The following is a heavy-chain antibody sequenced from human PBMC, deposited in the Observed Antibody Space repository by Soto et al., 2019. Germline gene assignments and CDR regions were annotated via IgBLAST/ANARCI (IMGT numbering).Heavy chain of an antibody. Sequence: PSETLSLTCAVYGASLSDNYCNWLRQPPGKGLEWIGEINHSGNTNYNPSLRSRVTISIDTSKNQLSLNLRSVSAADTAVYYCVRHQGDSNFHGRDAMDVWGQGTTVTVSS. D-gene: IGHD4-4*01. J-gene: IGHJ6*02. CDR1: GASLSDNY. CDR2: INHSGNT. CDR3: VRHQGDSNFHGRDAMDV. V-gene: IGHV4-34*01.